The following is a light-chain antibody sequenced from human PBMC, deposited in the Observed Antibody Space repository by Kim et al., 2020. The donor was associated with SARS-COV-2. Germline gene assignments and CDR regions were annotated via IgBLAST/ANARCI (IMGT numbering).Light chain of an antibody. V-gene: IGLV1-44*01. CDR1: SSNIGLNS. J-gene: IGLJ3*02. CDR2: SSN. Sequence: QSVLTQPPSAPGTPGQRVIISCSGSSSNIGLNSVNWYQQVPGTAPKMVIYSSNQRPSGVPDRFSGSRSGTSASLAISGLQSEDESDYYCAAWDDTLSAWVFGGGTQLTVL. CDR3: AAWDDTLSAWV.